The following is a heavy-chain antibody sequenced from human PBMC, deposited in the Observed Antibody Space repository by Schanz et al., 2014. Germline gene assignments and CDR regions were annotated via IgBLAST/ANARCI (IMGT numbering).Heavy chain of an antibody. CDR2: VSSDGNND. CDR3: AKQHIVRGVIYLNWFDS. J-gene: IGHJ5*01. D-gene: IGHD3-10*01. Sequence: VQLVESGGGVVQPGRSLRLSCAASGFIFSNYGMHWVRQAPGKGLEWVALVSSDGNNDYYTDSVKGRFTISRDNSKNTVHLQMNSLRAEDTAVYYCAKQHIVRGVIYLNWFDSWGQGTLVTVSS. V-gene: IGHV3-30*18. CDR1: GFIFSNYG.